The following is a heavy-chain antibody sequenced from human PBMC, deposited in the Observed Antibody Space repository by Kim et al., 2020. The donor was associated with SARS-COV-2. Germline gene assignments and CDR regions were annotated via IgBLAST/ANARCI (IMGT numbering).Heavy chain of an antibody. V-gene: IGHV4-59*13. CDR3: ARMLRRANYFGFDV. J-gene: IGHJ6*02. D-gene: IGHD2-8*01. Sequence: SETLSLTCTVSGGSISNYYWSWVRRPPGQGLEWIGYIYYVGSSNYNPSLKGRVTISSDRSTNQVSLELSTVTAADTAVYYCARMLRRANYFGFDVWGPG. CDR1: GGSISNYY. CDR2: IYYVGSS.